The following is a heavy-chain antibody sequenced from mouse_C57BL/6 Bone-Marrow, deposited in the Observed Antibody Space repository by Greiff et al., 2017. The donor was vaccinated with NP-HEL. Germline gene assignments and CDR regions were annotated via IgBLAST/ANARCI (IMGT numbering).Heavy chain of an antibody. D-gene: IGHD1-1*01. J-gene: IGHJ1*03. CDR1: GFTFSSYA. CDR3: ARGGTTVVATRYFDV. V-gene: IGHV5-4*01. CDR2: ISDGGSYT. Sequence: EVQRVESGGGLVKPGGSLKLSCAASGFTFSSYAMSWVRQTPEKRLEWVATISDGGSYTYYPDNVKGRFTISRDNAKNNLYLQMSHLKSEDTAMYYCARGGTTVVATRYFDVWGTGTTVTVSS.